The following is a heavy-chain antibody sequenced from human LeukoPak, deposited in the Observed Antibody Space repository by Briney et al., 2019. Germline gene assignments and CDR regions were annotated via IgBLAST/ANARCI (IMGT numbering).Heavy chain of an antibody. CDR2: INSRSSYI. D-gene: IGHD5-24*01. J-gene: IGHJ5*02. CDR3: ARVGRWLQFDWFDP. Sequence: GGSLRLSCAASGFTFSSSSMNWVRQAPGKGLEWVSSINSRSSYIYYADSVKGRFTISRDNAKNSLYLQMNSLRAEDTAVYYCARVGRWLQFDWFDPWGQGTLVTVSS. CDR1: GFTFSSSS. V-gene: IGHV3-21*01.